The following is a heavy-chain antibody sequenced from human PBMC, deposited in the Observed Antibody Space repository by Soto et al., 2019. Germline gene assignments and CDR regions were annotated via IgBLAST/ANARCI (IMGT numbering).Heavy chain of an antibody. CDR2: ISETGGST. J-gene: IGHJ4*02. V-gene: IGHV3-23*01. Sequence: GGSLRLCCAASGFAFSSYAMSWVRQAPGKGLEWVSTISETGGSTYYTDSVKGRFTISRDTSKNMLYLQMNSLRAEDTALYYCAKDARPSSRGQGTLVTVSS. CDR1: GFAFSSYA. CDR3: AKDARPSS.